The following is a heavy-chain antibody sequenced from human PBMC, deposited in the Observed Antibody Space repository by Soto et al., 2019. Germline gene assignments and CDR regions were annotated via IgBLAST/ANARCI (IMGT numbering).Heavy chain of an antibody. Sequence: QVQLVQSGAEVKKPGSSVKVSCAASGGTFNSYTISWVRQAPGQGLEWMGRIIPIRDIIDYAQKFQGRVTIPADKSTGIAYMELSGLTSEDTAVYYCARDVYGNYATLLGHWAQGTLVTVST. V-gene: IGHV1-69*08. CDR1: GGTFNSYT. J-gene: IGHJ1*01. D-gene: IGHD4-17*01. CDR3: ARDVYGNYATLLGH. CDR2: IIPIRDII.